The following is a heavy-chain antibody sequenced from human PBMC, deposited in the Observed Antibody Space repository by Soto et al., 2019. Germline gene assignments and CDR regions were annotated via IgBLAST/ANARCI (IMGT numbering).Heavy chain of an antibody. CDR3: ARLWLGELPGVDY. Sequence: QVQLVQSGAEVKKPGASVKVSCKASGYTFTSYGISWVRQAPGQGLEWMGWISAYNGNTNYARKQQGSVTMTTDTTTKTAYMELRSIRSDATAGYYCARLWLGELPGVDYWGQGTLVTVSS. J-gene: IGHJ4*02. D-gene: IGHD3-10*01. V-gene: IGHV1-18*01. CDR2: ISAYNGNT. CDR1: GYTFTSYG.